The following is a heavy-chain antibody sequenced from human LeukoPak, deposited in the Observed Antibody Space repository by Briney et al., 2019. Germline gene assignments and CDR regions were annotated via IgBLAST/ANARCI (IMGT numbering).Heavy chain of an antibody. CDR2: MYLSGTT. J-gene: IGHJ4*02. CDR1: GDSINSLDL. CDR3: AGLVGRYSSGLYYYYFGY. D-gene: IGHD3-22*01. Sequence: SETLSLTCTVSGDSINSLDLWSWVRQPPGKGLEWIGEMYLSGTTHSNPSVKSRVTISIDKSKNQFFLNLSSVTAADTAVYYCAGLVGRYSSGLYYYYFGYWGQGTLVTVTS. V-gene: IGHV4-4*02.